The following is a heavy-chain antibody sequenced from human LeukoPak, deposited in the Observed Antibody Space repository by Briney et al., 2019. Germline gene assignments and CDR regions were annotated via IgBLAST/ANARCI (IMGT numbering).Heavy chain of an antibody. CDR1: GLTFSSSW. CDR2: INPDGNKK. J-gene: IGHJ4*02. Sequence: GGSLRLSCTVSGLTFSSSWMDWVRQAPGKGLEWVASINPDGNKKYSADSVKGRFTISRDNAENSLYLQMNSLRVEDTAFYYCARDLAYSRLDYWGQGMLVTVSS. V-gene: IGHV3-7*01. D-gene: IGHD5-18*01. CDR3: ARDLAYSRLDY.